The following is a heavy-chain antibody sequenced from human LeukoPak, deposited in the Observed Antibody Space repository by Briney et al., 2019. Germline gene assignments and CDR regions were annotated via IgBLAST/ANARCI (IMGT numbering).Heavy chain of an antibody. J-gene: IGHJ4*02. Sequence: PGRSLRLSCAASGFAFNTYAMHWVRQAPGQGLEWVALIWHDGSHKFYSNSVRGRFTISRDNSKNTVSLQMNNLRPEDTAVYYCAREILGSGSYPDFWGQGTLVTVSS. CDR2: IWHDGSHK. D-gene: IGHD3-10*01. CDR1: GFAFNTYA. CDR3: AREILGSGSYPDF. V-gene: IGHV3-33*01.